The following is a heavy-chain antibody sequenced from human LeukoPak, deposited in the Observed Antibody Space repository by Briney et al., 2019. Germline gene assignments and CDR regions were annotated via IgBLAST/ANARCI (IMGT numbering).Heavy chain of an antibody. CDR2: INHSGST. V-gene: IGHV4-34*01. J-gene: IGHJ3*02. CDR3: ATLTGGDDAFDI. D-gene: IGHD4-23*01. CDR1: GGSFSGYY. Sequence: PSETLSLTCAVYGGSFSGYYWSWIRQPPGKGLEWIGEINHSGSTNYNPSLKSRVTISVLTSKNRFSLKLSSVTAADTAVYYCATLTGGDDAFDIWGQGTMVTVSS.